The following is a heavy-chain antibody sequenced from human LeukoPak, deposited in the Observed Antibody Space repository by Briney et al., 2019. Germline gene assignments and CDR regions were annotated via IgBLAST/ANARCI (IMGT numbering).Heavy chain of an antibody. CDR3: ARSNYYDSSGYHRGGFDY. CDR1: GYTFSGYN. CDR2: IIPIFGTA. J-gene: IGHJ4*02. V-gene: IGHV1-69*13. Sequence: SVKVSCKASGYTFSGYNMHWVRQAPGQGLEWMGGIIPIFGTANYAQKFQGRVTITADESTSTAYMELSSLRSEDTAVYYCARSNYYDSSGYHRGGFDYWGQGTLVTVSS. D-gene: IGHD3-22*01.